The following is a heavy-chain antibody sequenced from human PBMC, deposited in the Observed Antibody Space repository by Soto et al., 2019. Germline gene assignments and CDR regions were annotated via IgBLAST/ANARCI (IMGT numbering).Heavy chain of an antibody. CDR2: IYYSGST. D-gene: IGHD6-19*01. CDR1: GGSISSGGYS. Sequence: PSETLSLTCAVSGGSISSGGYSWSWIRQPPGKGLEWIGYIYYSGSTNYNPSLKSRVTISVDTSKNQFSLKLSSATAADTAVYYCARDLGEASSGWNGNDAFDIWGQGTMVTVS. CDR3: ARDLGEASSGWNGNDAFDI. V-gene: IGHV4-61*08. J-gene: IGHJ3*02.